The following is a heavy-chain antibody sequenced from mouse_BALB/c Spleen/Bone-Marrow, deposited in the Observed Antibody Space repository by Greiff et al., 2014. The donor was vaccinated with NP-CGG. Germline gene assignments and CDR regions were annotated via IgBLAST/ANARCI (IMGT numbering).Heavy chain of an antibody. J-gene: IGHJ1*01. CDR1: GLSLTSYG. CDR2: IWAGGST. CDR3: ARTLRWYFDV. V-gene: IGHV2-9*02. Sequence: VMLVESGPGLVAPSQSLSITCTVSGLSLTSYGVHWVRQPPGEGLEWLGVIWAGGSTNYNSALMSRLNISKDNSKSQVFLKMNSLQTDDTAMYYCARTLRWYFDVWGAGTAVTVSS.